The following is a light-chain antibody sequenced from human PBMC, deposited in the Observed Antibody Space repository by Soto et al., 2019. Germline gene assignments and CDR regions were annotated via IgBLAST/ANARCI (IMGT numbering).Light chain of an antibody. Sequence: DIPMTQSPSSLSASVGDRVTITCRASQSISSYLNWYQQKLGKAPKFLIYAASSLQSGVPSRFSGSGSGTDFTLTISSLQPEDFATYYCQQSYSIPVTFGQGTKLEIK. V-gene: IGKV1-39*01. CDR1: QSISSY. CDR3: QQSYSIPVT. J-gene: IGKJ2*01. CDR2: AAS.